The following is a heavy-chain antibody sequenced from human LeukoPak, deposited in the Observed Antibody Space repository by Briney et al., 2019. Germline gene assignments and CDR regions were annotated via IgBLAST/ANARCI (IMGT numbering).Heavy chain of an antibody. D-gene: IGHD5-12*01. Sequence: PGGALRLSCAASWFTFVDYALHWVRPTPGKGLEWVSLISGDGGSTYYADSVKGRFTISRDNSKNSLYLQMNSLRTEDTALYYCAKDITWLRSYYFDYWGQGTLVTVSS. CDR1: WFTFVDYA. CDR3: AKDITWLRSYYFDY. J-gene: IGHJ4*02. CDR2: ISGDGGST. V-gene: IGHV3-43*02.